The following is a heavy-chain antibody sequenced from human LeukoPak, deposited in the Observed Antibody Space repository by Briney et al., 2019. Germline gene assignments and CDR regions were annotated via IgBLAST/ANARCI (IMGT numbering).Heavy chain of an antibody. CDR1: GFTFGDYA. J-gene: IGHJ4*02. CDR3: TRDPSYYYDSSGSDYFDY. D-gene: IGHD3-22*01. CDR2: IRSKAYGGTT. Sequence: PGGSLRLSCTASGFTFGDYAMSWFRQAPGKGLEWVGFIRSKAYGGTTEYAASVKGRFTISRDDSKSIAYLQMNSLKTEDTAVYYCTRDPSYYYDSSGSDYFDYWGQGTLVTVSS. V-gene: IGHV3-49*03.